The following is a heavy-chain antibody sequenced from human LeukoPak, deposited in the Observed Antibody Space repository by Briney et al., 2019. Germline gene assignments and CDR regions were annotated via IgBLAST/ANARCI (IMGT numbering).Heavy chain of an antibody. CDR1: GFTSSTYV. J-gene: IGHJ4*02. D-gene: IGHD6-19*01. CDR3: AKHWVSSVWYYFDY. V-gene: IGHV3-23*01. Sequence: PGGSLRDSCAASGFTSSTYVMTWVRQAPGRGLEWVSTVSGSGGGTWYADSVKGRFTISRDNSKSTLYLQMNSLRADDTAIYYCAKHWVSSVWYYFDYWGRETLVTVSS. CDR2: VSGSGGGT.